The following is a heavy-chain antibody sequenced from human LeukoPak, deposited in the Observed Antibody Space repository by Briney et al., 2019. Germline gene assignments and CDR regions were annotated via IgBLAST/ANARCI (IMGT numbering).Heavy chain of an antibody. CDR3: ARASPYCSSTRCYTNWFDP. Sequence: ASVKVSCKASGCTFTGCYLHWVRQAPGQGLEWMGWIYPNSGDTKCAQKFQGRVTMTRDTSISTAYMELSRLRSDDSAVYYCARASPYCSSTRCYTNWFDPLGQGTLVSVSS. CDR2: IYPNSGDT. D-gene: IGHD2-2*02. J-gene: IGHJ5*02. V-gene: IGHV1-2*02. CDR1: GCTFTGCY.